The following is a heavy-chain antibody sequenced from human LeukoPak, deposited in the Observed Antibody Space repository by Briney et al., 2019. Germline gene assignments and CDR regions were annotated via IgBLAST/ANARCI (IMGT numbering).Heavy chain of an antibody. CDR2: TRFDGSIK. Sequence: GGSLRLSCAVSGFIFSDYGFHWVRQAPGKGLEWVAGTRFDGSIKLYADSVKGRFTISRDDSKNPLYLQMNFLKSEDTAVYYCARWGGTRQYYFDYWGQGTLVTVSS. CDR1: GFIFSDYG. D-gene: IGHD1-1*01. J-gene: IGHJ4*02. CDR3: ARWGGTRQYYFDY. V-gene: IGHV3-33*01.